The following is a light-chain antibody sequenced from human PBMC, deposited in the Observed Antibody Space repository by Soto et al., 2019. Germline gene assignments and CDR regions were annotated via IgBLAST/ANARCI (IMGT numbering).Light chain of an antibody. J-gene: IGLJ1*01. CDR1: SGDVGNYDL. V-gene: IGLV2-23*02. CDR3: CSYAVGSTYV. CDR2: DVT. Sequence: LAQPASVSGSPGQSLTLSCTGTSGDVGNYDLVSWYRQHPGHAPKLLIYDVTKRPSGVSNRFSCSKSGNTASLTISGLHAEDEGDYYCCSYAVGSTYVFVTGSKVPV.